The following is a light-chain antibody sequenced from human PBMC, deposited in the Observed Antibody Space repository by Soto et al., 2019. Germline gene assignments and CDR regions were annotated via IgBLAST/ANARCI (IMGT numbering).Light chain of an antibody. Sequence: DIQMTQSPSSLSASVGDRVPITCRASQSISTHLSWYQQKPGKAPKLLIYAASSLQSWVPSRFTGSGSGTDFTLTISSLQPEDFATYYCQQSYTSWWTFGQGTKVEIK. V-gene: IGKV1-39*01. CDR1: QSISTH. CDR2: AAS. J-gene: IGKJ1*01. CDR3: QQSYTSWWT.